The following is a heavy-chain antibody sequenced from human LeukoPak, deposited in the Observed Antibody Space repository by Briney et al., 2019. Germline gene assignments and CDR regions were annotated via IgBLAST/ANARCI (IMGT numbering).Heavy chain of an antibody. CDR1: GFNFSSFG. CDR2: LSCDGTFK. J-gene: IGHJ4*02. Sequence: GRSLRLSCAASGFNFSSFGMHWVRQAPGKGLEWVAVLSCDGTFKYYADSVKGRFTISRDNSRDTLYLQMNSLRAEDAAVYYCAKVADYYDSSGRFTYYFDYWGQGTLVTVSS. CDR3: AKVADYYDSSGRFTYYFDY. D-gene: IGHD3-22*01. V-gene: IGHV3-30*18.